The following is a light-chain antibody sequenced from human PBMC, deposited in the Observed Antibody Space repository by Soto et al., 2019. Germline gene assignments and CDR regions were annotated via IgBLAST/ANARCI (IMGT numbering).Light chain of an antibody. V-gene: IGKV3-20*01. CDR1: QSVSFY. Sequence: VLTQSPATLSLSPGERATLSCRASQSVSFYLAWYQQKPGQAPRLLIYGASTRATGIPDRFSGSGSGTDFTLTISRLEPEDFAVYYCQQYGSSSYTFGQGTRLEIK. CDR3: QQYGSSSYT. CDR2: GAS. J-gene: IGKJ2*01.